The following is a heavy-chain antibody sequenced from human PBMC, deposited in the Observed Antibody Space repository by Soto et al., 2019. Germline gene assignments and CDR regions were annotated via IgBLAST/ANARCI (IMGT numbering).Heavy chain of an antibody. CDR1: GYAFTTHG. CDR2: ITTSNGNT. Sequence: QVQLVQSGAEVKKPGASVKVSCKAPGYAFTTHGITWVRQAPGQGLEWMGWITTSNGNTNYARNLQGRVTLTRDTSTGTSYMELRSLRYDAAAVYYCARGTTCTSTSCYDNFPYGMDVWGQGTTVTVSS. J-gene: IGHJ6*02. CDR3: ARGTTCTSTSCYDNFPYGMDV. D-gene: IGHD2-2*01. V-gene: IGHV1-18*04.